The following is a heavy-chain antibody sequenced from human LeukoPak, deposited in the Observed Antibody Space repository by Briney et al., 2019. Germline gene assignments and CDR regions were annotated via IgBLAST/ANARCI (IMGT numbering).Heavy chain of an antibody. J-gene: IGHJ4*02. V-gene: IGHV1-46*01. CDR1: GYSFTDYY. D-gene: IGHD1-26*01. Sequence: GASVNVSCKASGYSFTDYYVHWVRQAPGQGLEWMAIINPAAGATIYAQKFQGRVTVTGDSSTSIVYLELSGLRSDDTARYYCARDLLRGSYYTPDYWGQGTLVTVSS. CDR2: INPAAGAT. CDR3: ARDLLRGSYYTPDY.